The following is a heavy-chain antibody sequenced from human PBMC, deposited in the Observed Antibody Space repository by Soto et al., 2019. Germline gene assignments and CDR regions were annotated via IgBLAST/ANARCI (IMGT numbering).Heavy chain of an antibody. Sequence: ASVKVSCKASGGTFSSYAISWVRQAPGQGLEWMGGIIPIFGTANYAQKFQGRVTITADESTSTAYMELSSLRSEDTAVYYCARGGVGATYYYGMDVWGQGTTVTVSS. J-gene: IGHJ6*02. CDR1: GGTFSSYA. CDR3: ARGGVGATYYYGMDV. D-gene: IGHD1-26*01. CDR2: IIPIFGTA. V-gene: IGHV1-69*13.